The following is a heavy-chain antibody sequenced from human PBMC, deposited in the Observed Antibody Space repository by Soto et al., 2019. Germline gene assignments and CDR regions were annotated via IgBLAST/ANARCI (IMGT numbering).Heavy chain of an antibody. V-gene: IGHV3-30*18. D-gene: IGHD2-8*01. J-gene: IGHJ6*02. CDR2: MSYDGSHE. CDR3: AKGSVLRVVEAPLAILGGVDV. CDR1: GFTFSSYG. Sequence: GGSLRLSCVASGFTFSSYGMHWVRQAPGKGLEWVAVMSYDGSHEYYADSVKGRFTISRDNSKTIPYLQMNSLRFEDTAVYYCAKGSVLRVVEAPLAILGGVDVWGQGAMVTVSS.